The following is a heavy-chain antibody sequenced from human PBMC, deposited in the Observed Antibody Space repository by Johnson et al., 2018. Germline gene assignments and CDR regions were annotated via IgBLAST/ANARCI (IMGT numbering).Heavy chain of an antibody. CDR1: GFTFDVYA. CDR2: ISWDSGNI. J-gene: IGHJ6*03. CDR3: AKDIRGPPDYYYYYYMDV. Sequence: EVQLVETGGGLVQPGMSLRLSCAASGFTFDVYAMHWVRQVPGKGLEWVSGISWDSGNIAYADSVKGRFTISRDNAKNSLYLQMNSLGAEDTALYYCAKDIRGPPDYYYYYYMDVGGQGTPVTVSS. V-gene: IGHV3-9*01.